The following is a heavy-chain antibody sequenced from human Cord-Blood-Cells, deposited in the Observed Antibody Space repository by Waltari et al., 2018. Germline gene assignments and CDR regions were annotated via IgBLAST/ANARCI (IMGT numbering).Heavy chain of an antibody. J-gene: IGHJ4*02. D-gene: IGHD4-4*01. Sequence: QVQLQESGPGLVKPSETLSLTCTVSGYSISSGYYWGWIRQPPGKGLEWLGSIYHSGSTYYNPSLKSRVTIAVDTSKNQFSLRLSAVTAADTAVYYCARPSLTVTGDYWGQGTLVTVSS. CDR1: GYSISSGYY. V-gene: IGHV4-38-2*02. CDR3: ARPSLTVTGDY. CDR2: IYHSGST.